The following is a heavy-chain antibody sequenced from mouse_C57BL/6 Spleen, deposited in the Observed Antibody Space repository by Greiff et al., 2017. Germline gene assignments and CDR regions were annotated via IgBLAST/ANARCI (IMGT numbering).Heavy chain of an antibody. CDR3: ARVLHEGYFDV. D-gene: IGHD1-1*01. J-gene: IGHJ1*03. Sequence: EVQLQQSGPELVKPGASVKIPCKASGYTFTDYNMDWVKQSHGKSLEWIGDINPNNGGTIYNQKFKGKATLTVDKSSSTAYMELRSLTSEDTAVYYCARVLHEGYFDVWGTGTTVTVSS. CDR1: GYTFTDYN. CDR2: INPNNGGT. V-gene: IGHV1-18*01.